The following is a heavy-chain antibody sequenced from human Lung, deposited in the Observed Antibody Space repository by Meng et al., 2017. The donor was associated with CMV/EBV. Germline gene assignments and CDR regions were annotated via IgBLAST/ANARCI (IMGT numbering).Heavy chain of an antibody. J-gene: IGHJ4*02. CDR3: ARGIRRRDELWNWRRSRNNVLYIDS. V-gene: IGHV3-48*03. D-gene: IGHD1/OR15-1a*01. CDR1: GFTFSIYE. Sequence: GGSXRLXCAASGFTFSIYEMNWVRQAPGKGLEWVSFISVTGSQIYYADSVKGRFTISRDNAQNSLYLQMNSLRGDDTAVYYCARGIRRRDELWNWRRSRNNVLYIDSWXQGXLVTVSS. CDR2: ISVTGSQI.